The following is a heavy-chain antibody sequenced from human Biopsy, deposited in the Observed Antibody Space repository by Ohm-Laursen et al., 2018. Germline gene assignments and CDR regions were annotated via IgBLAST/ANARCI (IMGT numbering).Heavy chain of an antibody. J-gene: IGHJ3*02. D-gene: IGHD3-22*01. CDR1: GGSLSSYY. CDR3: ARDLPYYENSGYGAFDM. Sequence: GTLSLTCTVSGGSLSSYYWNWIRQPAGKALEWIGRIYNTGSTNYNPSLQSRVTMSVDTSKNQFSLKMSSVTAADTAVYYCARDLPYYENSGYGAFDMWGQGTMVTVSS. V-gene: IGHV4-4*07. CDR2: IYNTGST.